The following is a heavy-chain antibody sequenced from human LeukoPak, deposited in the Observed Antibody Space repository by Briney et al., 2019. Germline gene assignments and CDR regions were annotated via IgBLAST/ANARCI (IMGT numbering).Heavy chain of an antibody. CDR3: AKAVLLWFGELRYYFDY. CDR2: ISGSGGST. J-gene: IGHJ4*02. D-gene: IGHD3-10*01. V-gene: IGHV3-23*01. CDR1: GSTFSSYA. Sequence: GGSLRLSCAASGSTFSSYAMSWVRQAPGKGLEWVSAISGSGGSTYYADSVKGRFTISRDNSKNTLYLQMNSLRAEDTAVYYCAKAVLLWFGELRYYFDYWGQGTLVTVSS.